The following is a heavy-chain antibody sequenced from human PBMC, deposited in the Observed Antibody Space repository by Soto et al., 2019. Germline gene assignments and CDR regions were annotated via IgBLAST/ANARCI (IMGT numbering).Heavy chain of an antibody. V-gene: IGHV4-39*01. D-gene: IGHD3-10*01. CDR1: GGSISSSSYY. CDR3: ARRGRVGSGSYYFDY. CDR2: IYYSGST. Sequence: QLQLQESGPGLVKPSETLSLTCTVSGGSISSSSYYWGWIRQPPGKGLEWIGSIYYSGSTYYNPSLKSRVTISVDTSKNQFSLKLSSVTAADTAVYYCARRGRVGSGSYYFDYWGQGTLVTVSS. J-gene: IGHJ4*02.